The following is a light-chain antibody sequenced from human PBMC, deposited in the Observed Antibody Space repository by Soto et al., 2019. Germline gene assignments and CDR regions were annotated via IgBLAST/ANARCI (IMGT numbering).Light chain of an antibody. CDR2: GAS. Sequence: EIVMTQSTATLSVSPGERATLSCRASQSVSSNLAWYQQKPGQAPRLLLYGASTRATGIPARFSGSGSGTEFTLTISSLQSEDFAVYYCQQYNNWPFTFGPGTKVEIK. CDR1: QSVSSN. CDR3: QQYNNWPFT. V-gene: IGKV3-15*01. J-gene: IGKJ3*01.